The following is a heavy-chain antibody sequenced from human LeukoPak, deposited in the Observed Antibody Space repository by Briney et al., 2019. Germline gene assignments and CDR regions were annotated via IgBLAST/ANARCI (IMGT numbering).Heavy chain of an antibody. CDR3: AREVGAQYYFDY. Sequence: SETLSLTCTVSGGSISSGDYYWSWIRQPPGKGPEWIGYIYYSGSTYYNPSLKSRVTISVDTSKNQFSLKLSSVTAADTAVYYCAREVGAQYYFDYWGQGTLVTVSS. V-gene: IGHV4-30-4*08. CDR2: IYYSGST. J-gene: IGHJ4*02. CDR1: GGSISSGDYY. D-gene: IGHD1-26*01.